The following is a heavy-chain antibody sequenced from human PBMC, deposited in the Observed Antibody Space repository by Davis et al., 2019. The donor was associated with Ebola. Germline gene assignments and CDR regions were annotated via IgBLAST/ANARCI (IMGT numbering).Heavy chain of an antibody. CDR1: GFTFSSYA. J-gene: IGHJ6*03. D-gene: IGHD3-3*01. V-gene: IGHV3-23*01. CDR3: ARGEYDFWSGYRLYYMDV. CDR2: ISGSGGST. Sequence: GESLKISCAASGFTFSSYAMSWVRQAPGKGLEWVSTISGSGGSTYYADSVKGRFTISRDNSKNTLYLQMNSLRAEDTAVYYCARGEYDFWSGYRLYYMDVWGKGTTVTVSS.